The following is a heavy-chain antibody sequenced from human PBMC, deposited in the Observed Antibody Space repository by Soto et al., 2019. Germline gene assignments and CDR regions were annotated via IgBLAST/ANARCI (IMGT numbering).Heavy chain of an antibody. V-gene: IGHV1-2*04. Sequence: ASVKVSCKASGYTFTGYYMHWVRQAPGQGLEWMGWINPNSGGTNYAQKFQGWVTMTRDTSISTAYMELSRLRSDDTAVYYCARGSGLLWFGELAYGMDVWGQGTTVTVSS. D-gene: IGHD3-10*01. CDR1: GYTFTGYY. CDR2: INPNSGGT. CDR3: ARGSGLLWFGELAYGMDV. J-gene: IGHJ6*02.